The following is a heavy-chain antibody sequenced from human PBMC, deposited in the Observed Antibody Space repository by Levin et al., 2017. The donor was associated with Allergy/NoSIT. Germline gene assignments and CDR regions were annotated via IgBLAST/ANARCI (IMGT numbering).Heavy chain of an antibody. CDR1: GFTFDDYG. CDR3: ARGDSSGYYYFDY. Sequence: SCAASGFTFDDYGMSWVRQAPGKGLEWVSGINWNGGSTGYADSVKGRFTISRDNAKNSLYLQMNSLRAEDTALYHCARGDSSGYYYFDYWGQGTLVTVSS. D-gene: IGHD3-22*01. V-gene: IGHV3-20*01. J-gene: IGHJ4*02. CDR2: INWNGGST.